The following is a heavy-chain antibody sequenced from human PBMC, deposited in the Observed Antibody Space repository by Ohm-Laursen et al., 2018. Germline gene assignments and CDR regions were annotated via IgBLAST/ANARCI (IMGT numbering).Heavy chain of an antibody. Sequence: SSVKVSCKTSGYTFTAYYMHWVRQAPGQGLEWMGWIKPNSGGTNYAQKFQGRVTMTRDTSISTDYMEVSSLTSDDTAVYYCARGLTRSAFDIWGQGTMVTVSS. CDR3: ARGLTRSAFDI. D-gene: IGHD4/OR15-4a*01. V-gene: IGHV1-2*02. J-gene: IGHJ3*02. CDR1: GYTFTAYY. CDR2: IKPNSGGT.